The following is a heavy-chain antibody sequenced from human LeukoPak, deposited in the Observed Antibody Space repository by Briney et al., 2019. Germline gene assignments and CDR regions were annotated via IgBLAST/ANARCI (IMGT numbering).Heavy chain of an antibody. V-gene: IGHV4-4*07. CDR1: GGSISSYY. Sequence: SETLSLTCTVSGGSISSYYWSWIRQPAGKGLEWIGRIYTSGSTNYNPSLKSRVTISVDTSKNQFSLKLSSVTAADTAVYYCARLGRRLYYYGMDVWGQGTTVTVSS. D-gene: IGHD2-15*01. CDR3: ARLGRRLYYYGMDV. J-gene: IGHJ6*02. CDR2: IYTSGST.